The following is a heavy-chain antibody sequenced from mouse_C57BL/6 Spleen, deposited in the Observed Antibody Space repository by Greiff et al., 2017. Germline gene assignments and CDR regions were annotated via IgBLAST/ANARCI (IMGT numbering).Heavy chain of an antibody. V-gene: IGHV6-3*01. J-gene: IGHJ4*01. CDR2: IRLKSDNTAT. CDR1: GFTFSNYW. CDR3: VSPITTGVGGAMDY. Sequence: EVQVVESGGGLVQPGGSMKLSCVASGFTFSNYWMNWVRQSPEKGLEWVAQIRLKSDNTATHYTETGKGKFTISRDESKSSVYLQMNSLRAEDTGVYYCVSPITTGVGGAMDYWGQGTSVTVSS. D-gene: IGHD1-1*01.